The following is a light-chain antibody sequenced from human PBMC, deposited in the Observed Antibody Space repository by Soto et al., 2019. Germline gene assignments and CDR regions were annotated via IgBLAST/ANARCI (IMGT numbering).Light chain of an antibody. Sequence: DIQMTQSPSTLSASVGDRVTITCRASQSITSWLAWYQQKPGKAPEVLIYHASTLESGVPSRFSGSGSGTEFTLTISSLQPDDFATYYCQQYNSYWTFGQGTKVEIK. CDR2: HAS. V-gene: IGKV1-5*01. J-gene: IGKJ1*01. CDR1: QSITSW. CDR3: QQYNSYWT.